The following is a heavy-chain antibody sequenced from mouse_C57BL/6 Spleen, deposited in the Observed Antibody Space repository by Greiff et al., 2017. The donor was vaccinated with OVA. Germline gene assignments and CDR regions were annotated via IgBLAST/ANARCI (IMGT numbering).Heavy chain of an antibody. V-gene: IGHV1-80*01. CDR2: IYPGDGDT. J-gene: IGHJ4*01. D-gene: IGHD1-1*01. Sequence: VKVVESGAELVKPGASVKISCKASGYAFSSYWMNWVKQRPGKGLEWIGQIYPGDGDTNYNGKFKGKATLTADKSSSTAYMQLSSLTSEDSAVYFCARYYYGSSGYAMDYWGQGTSVTVSS. CDR3: ARYYYGSSGYAMDY. CDR1: GYAFSSYW.